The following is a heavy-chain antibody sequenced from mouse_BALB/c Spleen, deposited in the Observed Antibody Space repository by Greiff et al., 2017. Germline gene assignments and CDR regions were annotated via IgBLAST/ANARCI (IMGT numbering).Heavy chain of an antibody. Sequence: QVQLQQSAAELARPGASVKMSCKASGYTFTSYTMHWVKQRPGQGLEWIGYINPSSGYTEYNQKFKDKTTLTADKSSSTAYMQLSSLTSEDSAVYYCARPYGNYWFAYWGQGTLVTVSA. V-gene: IGHV1-4*02. CDR3: ARPYGNYWFAY. CDR2: INPSSGYT. D-gene: IGHD2-1*01. J-gene: IGHJ3*01. CDR1: GYTFTSYT.